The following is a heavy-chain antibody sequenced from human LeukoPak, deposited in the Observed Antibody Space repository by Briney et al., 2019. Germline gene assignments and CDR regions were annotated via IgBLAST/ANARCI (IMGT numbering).Heavy chain of an antibody. J-gene: IGHJ4*02. D-gene: IGHD6-6*01. V-gene: IGHV1-69*05. Sequence: PWASVKVSCKASGGTFSSYAISWVRQAPGQGLEWMGGIIPIFGTANYAQKFQGRVTITTDDSTSTAYMELSSLRSEDTAVYYCARADQYSRQIDYWGQGTLVTVSS. CDR2: IIPIFGTA. CDR3: ARADQYSRQIDY. CDR1: GGTFSSYA.